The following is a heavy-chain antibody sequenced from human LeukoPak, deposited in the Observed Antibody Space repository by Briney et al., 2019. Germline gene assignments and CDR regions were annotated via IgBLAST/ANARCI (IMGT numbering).Heavy chain of an antibody. CDR3: ARDGYPYSSWTPIDY. V-gene: IGHV3-30-3*01. D-gene: IGHD6-13*01. J-gene: IGHJ4*02. CDR2: ISYDGSNK. CDR1: GFTFSSYA. Sequence: PGGSLRLSCAASGFTFSSYAMHWVRQAPGKGLEWVAVISYDGSNKYYADSVKGRFTISRDNSKNTLYLQMNSLRAEDTAVYYCARDGYPYSSWTPIDYWGQGTLVTVSS.